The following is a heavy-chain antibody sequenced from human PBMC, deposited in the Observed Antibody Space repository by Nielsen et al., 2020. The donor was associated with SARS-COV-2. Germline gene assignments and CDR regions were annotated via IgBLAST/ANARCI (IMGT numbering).Heavy chain of an antibody. J-gene: IGHJ4*02. CDR3: AKQNPSSWLKPFDY. CDR2: ISGSGGST. Sequence: GESLISCAASGFTFSSYSMSWVRQAPGKGLEWVSGISGSGGSTYYADSVKGRFTISRDNSKNTLYLQMNSLRAEDTAVYYCAKQNPSSWLKPFDYWGQGTLVTVSS. V-gene: IGHV3-23*01. D-gene: IGHD6-13*01. CDR1: GFTFSSYS.